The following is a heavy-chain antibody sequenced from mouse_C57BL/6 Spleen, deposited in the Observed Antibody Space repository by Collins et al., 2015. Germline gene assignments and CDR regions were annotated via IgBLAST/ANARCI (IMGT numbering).Heavy chain of an antibody. CDR3: ARGTTEAMDY. V-gene: IGHV1-61*01. CDR2: IYPSDSET. D-gene: IGHD3-3*01. J-gene: IGHJ4*01. CDR1: GYTFTSYW. Sequence: QVQLQQPGAELVRPGSSVKLSCKASGYTFTSYWMDWVKQRPGQGLEWIGNIYPSDSETHYNQKFKDKATLTVDKSSSTAYMQLSSLTSEDSAVYYCARGTTEAMDYWGQGTSVTVS.